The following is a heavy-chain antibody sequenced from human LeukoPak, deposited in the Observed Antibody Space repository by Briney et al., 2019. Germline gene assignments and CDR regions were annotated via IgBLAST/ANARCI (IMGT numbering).Heavy chain of an antibody. V-gene: IGHV4-59*01. J-gene: IGHJ6*03. CDR3: ARAQYSGFPSPYSVCFYYMDF. CDR2: IYGNGGN. D-gene: IGHD3-3*01. CDR1: GDSLSSSS. Sequence: SETLSLTCSVSGDSLSSSSWTWLRPTPGKGLEWIGYIYGNGGNNSHPSLERRVTISIAMFKNQVFLDRTSVSAGDTAVYYCARAQYSGFPSPYSVCFYYMDFWGQGTTVSVSS.